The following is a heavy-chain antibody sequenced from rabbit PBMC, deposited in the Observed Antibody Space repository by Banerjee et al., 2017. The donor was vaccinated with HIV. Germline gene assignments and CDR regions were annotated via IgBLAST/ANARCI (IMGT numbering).Heavy chain of an antibody. V-gene: IGHV1S40*01. D-gene: IGHD4-2*01. CDR1: GFSFSSSYN. Sequence: QSLEESGGDLVKPGASLTLTCTASGFSFSSSYNMCWVRQAPGKGLEWIACIYTGSGSTDYASWAKGRFTISKTSSTTVTLQMTSLTAADTATYFCARDVAGGGSNHGWYFDLWGPGTLVTVS. CDR2: IYTGSGST. CDR3: ARDVAGGGSNHGWYFDL. J-gene: IGHJ4*01.